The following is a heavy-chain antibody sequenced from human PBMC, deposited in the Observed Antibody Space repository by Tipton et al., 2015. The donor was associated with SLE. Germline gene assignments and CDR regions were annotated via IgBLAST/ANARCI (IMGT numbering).Heavy chain of an antibody. CDR3: ARVRVPAIISQSGCMDV. D-gene: IGHD2-2*01. J-gene: IGHJ6*03. Sequence: LRLSCTVAGGSITTSGYFWSWIRQRPGKGLEWIGYIYHSGATYYNLSLKNRVTISIDTSKNQFSLRLTSVTAADTAVYFCARVRVPAIISQSGCMDVWGNGTTVSVS. CDR2: IYHSGAT. CDR1: GGSITTSGYF. V-gene: IGHV4-31*03.